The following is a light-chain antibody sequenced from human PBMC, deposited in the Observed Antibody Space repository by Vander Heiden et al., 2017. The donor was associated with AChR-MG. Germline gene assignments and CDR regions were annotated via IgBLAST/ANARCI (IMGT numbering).Light chain of an antibody. CDR1: SSNIGAGYD. J-gene: IGLJ1*01. Sequence: QSVLTPPPSVSGAPGQRVTISCTGSSSNIGAGYDVHWYQQLPGTAPKLLIYGNINRPSGVPDRFSASKSGTSASLAITGLQAEDEADYYCQSYDTSLDGVFGTGTRVTVL. V-gene: IGLV1-40*01. CDR3: QSYDTSLDGV. CDR2: GNI.